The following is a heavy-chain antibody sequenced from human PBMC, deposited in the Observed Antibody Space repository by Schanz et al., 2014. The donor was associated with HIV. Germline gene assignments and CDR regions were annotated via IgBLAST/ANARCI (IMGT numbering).Heavy chain of an antibody. CDR2: MSYDGTNK. CDR1: GFTFSNHA. Sequence: QVQLVESGGGVVQPGRSLRLSCAASGFTFSNHAMHWVRQAPGRGLEWVAVMSYDGTNKYYADSVKGRFTISRDNSKDTLFLQMNSLRAEDTAFYYCATAHYDSNIPYFWGLGTLVTVSS. CDR3: ATAHYDSNIPYF. J-gene: IGHJ4*02. V-gene: IGHV3-30-3*01. D-gene: IGHD3-22*01.